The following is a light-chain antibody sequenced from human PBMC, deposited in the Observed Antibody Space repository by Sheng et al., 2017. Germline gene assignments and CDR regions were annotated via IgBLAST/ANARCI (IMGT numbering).Light chain of an antibody. CDR3: QQYDNWPYT. Sequence: EIVMTQSPATLSVSPGDRATLSCRASQSXSSNLAWFQQKPGQAPRLLIYGASTRATGIPARFSGSGSGTEFTLTISSLQSEDFAVYYCQQYDNWPYTFGQGTKLEIK. CDR2: GAS. J-gene: IGKJ2*01. CDR1: QSXSSN. V-gene: IGKV3-15*01.